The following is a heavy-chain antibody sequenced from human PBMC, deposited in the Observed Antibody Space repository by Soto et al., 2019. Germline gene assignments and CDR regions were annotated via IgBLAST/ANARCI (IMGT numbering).Heavy chain of an antibody. Sequence: QVQLQQRGAGLLKPSETLSLTCAVHVGSFSGYSWTWIRQSPGKGLEWIGDVNHRGSAKYNPSLKSRVTISVDTSKNQVALKLKSVTAADTALYFCTRAARQQEQIVMTPATGEYLDSWGQGTQVTV. J-gene: IGHJ4*02. CDR1: VGSFSGYS. CDR2: VNHRGSA. V-gene: IGHV4-34*02. D-gene: IGHD1-1*01. CDR3: TRAARQQEQIVMTPATGEYLDS.